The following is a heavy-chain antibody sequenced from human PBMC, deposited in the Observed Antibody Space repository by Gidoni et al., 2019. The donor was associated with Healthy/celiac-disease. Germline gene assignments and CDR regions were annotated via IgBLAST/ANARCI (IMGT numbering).Heavy chain of an antibody. CDR3: ARQVGATIAWYFDL. D-gene: IGHD1-26*01. Sequence: QLQLQDPGPGLVKPSETLSLTCTVPGGSVSSCSYYWSWIRQPPGKGLEWIGYIYYSGSTNYNPSLKSRVTISVDTSKNQFSLKLSSVTAADTAVYYCARQVGATIAWYFDLWGRGTLVTVSS. V-gene: IGHV4-61*01. CDR2: IYYSGST. J-gene: IGHJ2*01. CDR1: GGSVSSCSYY.